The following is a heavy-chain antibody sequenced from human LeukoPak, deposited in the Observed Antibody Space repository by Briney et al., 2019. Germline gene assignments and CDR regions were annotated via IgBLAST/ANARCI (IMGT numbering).Heavy chain of an antibody. CDR1: GGSISSYY. J-gene: IGHJ4*02. D-gene: IGHD3-22*01. V-gene: IGHV4-59*01. CDR2: IYYSGSI. Sequence: SETLSLTCTVSGGSISSYYWSWIRQPPGKGLEWIGYIYYSGSINYNPSLKSRVTISVDTSKNQFSLKLSSVTAADTAVYYCARATNAYYDSSGLTYWGQGTLVTVSS. CDR3: ARATNAYYDSSGLTY.